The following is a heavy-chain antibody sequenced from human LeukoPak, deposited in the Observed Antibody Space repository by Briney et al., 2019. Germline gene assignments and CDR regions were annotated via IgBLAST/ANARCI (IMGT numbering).Heavy chain of an antibody. V-gene: IGHV3-11*01. CDR2: ISGSGNSI. Sequence: GGSLRLSCAGSGFAFSDYYMTWIRQAPGRGLEFISYISGSGNSIVYAESVKGRFTISRDNAKNSLYLQMNSLRDEDTAVYYCAREPRLAVYWGQGTLVTVSS. CDR3: AREPRLAVY. J-gene: IGHJ4*02. CDR1: GFAFSDYY. D-gene: IGHD6-19*01.